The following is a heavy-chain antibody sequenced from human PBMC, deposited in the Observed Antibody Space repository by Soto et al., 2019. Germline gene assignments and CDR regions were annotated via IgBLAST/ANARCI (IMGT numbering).Heavy chain of an antibody. J-gene: IGHJ4*02. CDR3: ARVEDSGTYLI. D-gene: IGHD1-26*01. CDR2: ITAYNGDT. Sequence: QARLTQSGPEVKKLGASVTVSCEASGYKFPDYGISWVRRAPGQGPEWLGWITAYNGDTEYTNKFQGRITVTTDTSTTTVYLELRRLRPEDTAIYYCARVEDSGTYLIWGQGTLVTVSS. V-gene: IGHV1-18*01. CDR1: GYKFPDYG.